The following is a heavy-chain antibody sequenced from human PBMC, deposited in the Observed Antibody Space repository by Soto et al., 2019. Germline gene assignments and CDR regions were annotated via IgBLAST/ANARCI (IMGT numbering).Heavy chain of an antibody. D-gene: IGHD4-17*01. CDR2: IYSGGST. CDR1: GFTVSSNY. V-gene: IGHV3-53*05. Sequence: GGSLRLSCAASGFTVSSNYMSWVRQAPGKGLEWVSVIYSGGSTYYADSVKGRFTISRDNSKNTLYLQMNSLRAEDTAVYYCARHYGDYRGNFDYWGQGTLVTVSS. J-gene: IGHJ4*02. CDR3: ARHYGDYRGNFDY.